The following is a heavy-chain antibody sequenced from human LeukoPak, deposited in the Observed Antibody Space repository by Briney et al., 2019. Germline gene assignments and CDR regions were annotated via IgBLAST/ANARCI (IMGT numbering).Heavy chain of an antibody. Sequence: ASVKVSCRTSGYMFTTYGISWVRQAPGQGLEWVGWISANSGGTNYAQKSQGRVTMTRDTSISTAYMELSRLRSDDTAVYYCAKESAVAHSAFDIWGQGTMVTVSS. V-gene: IGHV1-2*02. CDR1: GYMFTTYG. J-gene: IGHJ3*02. CDR3: AKESAVAHSAFDI. CDR2: ISANSGGT. D-gene: IGHD6-19*01.